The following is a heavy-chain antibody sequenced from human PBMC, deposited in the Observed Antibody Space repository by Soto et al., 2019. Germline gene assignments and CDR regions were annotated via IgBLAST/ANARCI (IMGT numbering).Heavy chain of an antibody. CDR1: GSTFSTLD. D-gene: IGHD3-10*01. J-gene: IGHJ4*02. CDR2: MHAITGLT. Sequence: QVQLVQSGAEVKKPGASVKVSCKASGSTFSTLDLNWVRQAPGQGLDWMGWMHAITGLTGHAQKFQGRLIMTRDTPISTAYMELSSLRADDTAVYYCARYIFGQGFISWGQGTLVTVSS. V-gene: IGHV1-8*01. CDR3: ARYIFGQGFIS.